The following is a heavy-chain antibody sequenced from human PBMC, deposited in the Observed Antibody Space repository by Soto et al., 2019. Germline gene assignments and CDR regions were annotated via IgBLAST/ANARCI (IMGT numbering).Heavy chain of an antibody. CDR3: ARGVYLSLVRTGWFDP. CDR2: SYHSGST. D-gene: IGHD3-10*01. CDR1: GGSISSNNW. V-gene: IGHV4-4*02. Sequence: PSETLSLTCAVSGGSISSNNWWSWVRQPPGKGLEWIGESYHSGSTHYNPSLNSRVTISLDTSKNHFSLRLSSVTSADTAVYYCARGVYLSLVRTGWFDPWGQGTLVTVSS. J-gene: IGHJ5*02.